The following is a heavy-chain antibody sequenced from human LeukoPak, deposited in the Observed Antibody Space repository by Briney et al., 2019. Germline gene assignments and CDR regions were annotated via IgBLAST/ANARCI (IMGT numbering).Heavy chain of an antibody. V-gene: IGHV4-59*01. Sequence: PSETLSLTCTVSGGSISSYYWSWIRQPPGKGLEWIGYIYYSGSTNYNPSLKSRVTISVDTSKNQFSLKLSSVTAADTAVYYCATYPVAPPAYFQHWGQGTLVTVSS. J-gene: IGHJ1*01. D-gene: IGHD6-19*01. CDR1: GGSISSYY. CDR3: ATYPVAPPAYFQH. CDR2: IYYSGST.